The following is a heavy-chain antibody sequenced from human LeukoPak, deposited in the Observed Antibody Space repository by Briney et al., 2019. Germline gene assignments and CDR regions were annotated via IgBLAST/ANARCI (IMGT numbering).Heavy chain of an antibody. CDR1: GFTFSSYA. D-gene: IGHD3-22*01. CDR3: AKTGGYYLDYYYYYMDV. CDR2: ISGSGGST. V-gene: IGHV3-23*01. J-gene: IGHJ6*03. Sequence: GGSLRLSCAASGFTFSSYAMSWVRQAPGKGLEWVSAISGSGGSTYYADSVKGRFTISRDNSKNTLYLQMNSLRAEDTAVYYCAKTGGYYLDYYYYYMDVWGKGTTVTVSS.